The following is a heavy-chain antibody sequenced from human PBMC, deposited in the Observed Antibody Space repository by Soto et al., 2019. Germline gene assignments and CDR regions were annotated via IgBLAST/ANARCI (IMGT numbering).Heavy chain of an antibody. J-gene: IGHJ6*02. D-gene: IGHD1-1*01. Sequence: QVQLVQSGAEVKKPGASVKVSCKASEYTFTGYYLHWVRQAPGQGLEWMGWINPSSGATTYAQKFQGRVTMTRDTTISTPYMELSTLRSDGTAVYYCARALITPRLSSTTSGPIYYFGMDVWGQGTTVTVSS. V-gene: IGHV1-2*02. CDR3: ARALITPRLSSTTSGPIYYFGMDV. CDR2: INPSSGAT. CDR1: EYTFTGYY.